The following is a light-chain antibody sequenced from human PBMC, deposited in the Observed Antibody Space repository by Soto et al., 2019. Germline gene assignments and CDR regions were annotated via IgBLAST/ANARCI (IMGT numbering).Light chain of an antibody. V-gene: IGKV1-9*01. Sequence: IQLTQSPSSLSASVGDRVTITCRASQGFNSSLAWYQQKPGKAPKLLIYAASTLQSGVPSRFSGSRSGTDFTLTSSRPQPEDFATYYCQQLNSYPSSSFGGGTKVESK. CDR1: QGFNSS. CDR3: QQLNSYPSSS. CDR2: AAS. J-gene: IGKJ4*01.